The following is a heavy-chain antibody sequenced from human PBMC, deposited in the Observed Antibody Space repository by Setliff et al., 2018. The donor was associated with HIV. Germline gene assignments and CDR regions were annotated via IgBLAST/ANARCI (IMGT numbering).Heavy chain of an antibody. J-gene: IGHJ5*02. D-gene: IGHD1-26*01. Sequence: GASVKVSCKSSGGTFDNYPINWVRQAPGQGLEWMGGIIPVLDMPHYAQKFQGRFTISRDNARTSLYLEMSSLRVEDTAVYLCANLWEVGAWGQGTLVTVSS. CDR2: IIPVLDMP. V-gene: IGHV1-69*10. CDR1: GGTFDNYP. CDR3: ANLWEVGA.